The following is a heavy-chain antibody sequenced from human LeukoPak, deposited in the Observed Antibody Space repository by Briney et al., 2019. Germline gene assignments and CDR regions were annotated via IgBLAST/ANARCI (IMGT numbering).Heavy chain of an antibody. CDR2: IYPDDSDT. D-gene: IGHD1-26*01. CDR1: GYTFSSYW. CDR3: ARPVGATTSGAFDI. V-gene: IGHV5-51*01. Sequence: GESLKISCKGSGYTFSSYWIGWVRQMPGKGLEWMGIIYPDDSDTRYSPSFQGQVTISADKSISTAYLQWSSLKASDTAMYYCARPVGATTSGAFDIWGQGTMVTVSS. J-gene: IGHJ3*02.